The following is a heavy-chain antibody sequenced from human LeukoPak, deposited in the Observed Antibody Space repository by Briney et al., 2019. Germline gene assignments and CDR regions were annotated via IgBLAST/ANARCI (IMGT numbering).Heavy chain of an antibody. J-gene: IGHJ4*02. CDR2: ISAYNGNT. CDR3: ARDRGNWNSGNLPFDY. CDR1: GYTFTSHG. V-gene: IGHV1-18*01. Sequence: ASVKVSCKASGYTFTSHGISWVRQAPGQGLEWMGWISAYNGNTNYAQKLQGRVTMTTDTSTTTAYMELRSLRSDDTAVYYCARDRGNWNSGNLPFDYWGQGTLVTVSS. D-gene: IGHD1-7*01.